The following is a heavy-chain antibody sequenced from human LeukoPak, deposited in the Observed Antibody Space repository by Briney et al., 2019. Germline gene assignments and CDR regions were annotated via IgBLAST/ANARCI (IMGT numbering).Heavy chain of an antibody. D-gene: IGHD5-18*01. J-gene: IGHJ1*01. CDR2: INPSTGGT. V-gene: IGHV1-2*02. CDR1: GYTFTGYY. Sequence: ASVKVSCKASGYTFTGYYMHWVRQAPGQGLEWMGWINPSTGGTNSAQKFQGRVTMTRDTSISTAYMEVRSLRSDDTAVYYCARAGGKGYSYGPNFQHWGQGTLVTVSS. CDR3: ARAGGKGYSYGPNFQH.